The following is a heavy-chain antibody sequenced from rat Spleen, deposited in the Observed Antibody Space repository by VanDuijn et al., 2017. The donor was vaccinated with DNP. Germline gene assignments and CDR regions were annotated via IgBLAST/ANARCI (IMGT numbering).Heavy chain of an antibody. D-gene: IGHD4-3*01. J-gene: IGHJ4*01. CDR2: INTDGDST. Sequence: EVLLVETGGGLVQPGRSLKLSCVASGFTFSSYWMYWIRQAPGKGLEWVTSINTDGDSTYYPYSVRGRFTISRDNAENTVYLQMNSLRSEDTATYYCATNSGYWGQGTSVTVSS. CDR3: ATNSGY. V-gene: IGHV5-58*01. CDR1: GFTFSSYW.